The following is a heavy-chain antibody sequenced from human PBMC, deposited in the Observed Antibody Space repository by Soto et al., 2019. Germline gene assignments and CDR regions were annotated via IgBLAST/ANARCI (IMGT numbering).Heavy chain of an antibody. CDR1: GFTFSSYA. CDR2: ISGSGGST. J-gene: IGHJ4*02. Sequence: PGGSLRLSCAASGFTFSSYAMSWFRQAPGKGLEWVSAISGSGGSTYYADSVKGRFTISRDNSKNTLYLQMNSLRAEDTAVYYCAKGIGNYYDSSGYYFYWGQGTLVTVSS. CDR3: AKGIGNYYDSSGYYFY. V-gene: IGHV3-23*01. D-gene: IGHD3-22*01.